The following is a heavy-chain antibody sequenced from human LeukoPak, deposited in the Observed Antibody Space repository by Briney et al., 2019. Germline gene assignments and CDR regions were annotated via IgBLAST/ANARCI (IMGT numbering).Heavy chain of an antibody. J-gene: IGHJ4*02. V-gene: IGHV4-39*03. D-gene: IGHD2-2*01. Sequence: KPSETLSLTCTVSGGSISSSSYYWGWIRQPPGKGLEWIGSIYYSGSTYYNPSLKSRVTISVDTSKNQFSLKLSSVTAADTALSYCSPTYSYAVSGYAYWGEGSLVTVSS. CDR2: IYYSGST. CDR3: SPTYSYAVSGYAY. CDR1: GGSISSSSYY.